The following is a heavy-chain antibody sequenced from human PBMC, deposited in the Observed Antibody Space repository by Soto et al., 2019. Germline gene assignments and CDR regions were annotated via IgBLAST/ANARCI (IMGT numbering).Heavy chain of an antibody. CDR2: IWYDGSNK. CDR1: GFTFRSYA. Sequence: QVQLVESGGGVVQPGRSLRLSCAASGFTFRSYAMHWVRQAPGKGLEWVGVIWYDGSNKYYADSVKGRFTISRDNSKKTLYLQMNSLRAEDTAVYYCARSLKGIPLWVIDYWGQGTLVTVSS. CDR3: ARSLKGIPLWVIDY. V-gene: IGHV3-33*01. D-gene: IGHD5-18*01. J-gene: IGHJ4*02.